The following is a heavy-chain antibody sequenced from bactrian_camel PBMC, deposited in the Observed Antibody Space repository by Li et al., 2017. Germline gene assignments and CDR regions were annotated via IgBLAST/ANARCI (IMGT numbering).Heavy chain of an antibody. CDR3: VRSNWGPTD. D-gene: IGHD7*01. CDR1: GFIFSSYW. Sequence: QLVESGGGLVQPGGSLRLSCAASGFIFSSYWMYWVRQAPGKGLEWVSSISSLGALTYYADSVKGRFTVSRDNAKNTVYLQMNSLEPEDTAVYYCVRSNWGPTDWGQGTQVTVS. V-gene: IGHV3S25*01. J-gene: IGHJ4*01. CDR2: ISSLGALT.